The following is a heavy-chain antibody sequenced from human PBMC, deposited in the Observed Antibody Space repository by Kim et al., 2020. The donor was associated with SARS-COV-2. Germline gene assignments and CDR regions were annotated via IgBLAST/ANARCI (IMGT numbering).Heavy chain of an antibody. CDR1: GFTFDDYA. V-gene: IGHV3-9*01. D-gene: IGHD6-19*01. CDR3: AQIAVAAGGDY. CDR2: ISWNSGSI. Sequence: SLRLSCAASGFTFDDYAMHWVRQAPGKGLEWVSGISWNSGSIGYADSVKGRFTISRDNAKNSLYLQMNSLRAEDTALSYCAQIAVAAGGDYGGQGTL. J-gene: IGHJ4*02.